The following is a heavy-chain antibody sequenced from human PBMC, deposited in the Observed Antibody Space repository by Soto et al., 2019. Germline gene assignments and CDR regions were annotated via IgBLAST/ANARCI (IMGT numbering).Heavy chain of an antibody. V-gene: IGHV4-4*07. Sequence: PSETLSLTCAVSGGSIRNYYCSWIRQPAGEGLEWIGRIHSSGSTYYNPSLKRRVTMSVDTSKNQLSLKLSSVTAADTAVYYCARDFGDYRVFDFWGQGTLVTAPQ. CDR2: IHSSGST. CDR3: ARDFGDYRVFDF. D-gene: IGHD4-17*01. CDR1: GGSIRNYY. J-gene: IGHJ4*02.